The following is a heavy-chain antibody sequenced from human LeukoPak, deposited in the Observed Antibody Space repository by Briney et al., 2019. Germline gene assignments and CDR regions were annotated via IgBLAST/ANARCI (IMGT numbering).Heavy chain of an antibody. Sequence: SETLSLTCTVSGGSLSSYYWSWIRQPPGKGLEWIGYIYYSGSTNYNPSLKSRVTISVDTSKNQFSLKLSSVTAADTAVYYCARDYGDSSGWTGWFDPWGQGTLVTVSS. CDR3: ARDYGDSSGWTGWFDP. D-gene: IGHD6-19*01. CDR2: IYYSGST. J-gene: IGHJ5*02. CDR1: GGSLSSYY. V-gene: IGHV4-59*01.